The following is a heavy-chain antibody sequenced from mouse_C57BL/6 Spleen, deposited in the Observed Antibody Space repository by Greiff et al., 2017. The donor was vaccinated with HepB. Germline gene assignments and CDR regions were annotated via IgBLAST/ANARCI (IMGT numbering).Heavy chain of an antibody. J-gene: IGHJ2*01. CDR3: ARGGTVVGDY. CDR2: IDPSDSYT. CDR1: GYTFTSYW. V-gene: IGHV1-69*01. D-gene: IGHD1-1*01. Sequence: QVQLQQPGAELVMPGASVKLSCKASGYTFTSYWMHWVKQRPGQGLEWIGEIDPSDSYTNYNQKFKGKSTLTVDKSSSTAYMQLSSLTSEDSAVYYCARGGTVVGDYWGQGTTLTVSS.